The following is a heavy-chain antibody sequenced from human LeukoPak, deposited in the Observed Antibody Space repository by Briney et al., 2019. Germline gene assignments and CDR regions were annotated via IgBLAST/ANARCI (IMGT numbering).Heavy chain of an antibody. J-gene: IGHJ5*02. D-gene: IGHD3-22*01. V-gene: IGHV1-2*02. Sequence: ASVKVSCKASGYTFTSYYMHWVRQAPGQGLEWMGWINPNSGGTNYAQKFQGRVTMTRDTSISTAYMELSRLRSDDTAVYYCARGYDSSGWATGFDPWGQGTLVTVSS. CDR1: GYTFTSYY. CDR3: ARGYDSSGWATGFDP. CDR2: INPNSGGT.